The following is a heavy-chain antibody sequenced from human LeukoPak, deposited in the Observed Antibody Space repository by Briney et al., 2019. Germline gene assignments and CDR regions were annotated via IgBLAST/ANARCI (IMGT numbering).Heavy chain of an antibody. CDR1: GYTFTSYD. V-gene: IGHV1-8*01. CDR2: MNPNSGNT. J-gene: IGHJ3*02. D-gene: IGHD3-3*01. Sequence: ASVKVSCKAAGYTFTSYDINWVRQATGQGLEWMGWMNPNSGNTGYAQKFQGRVTMTRNTSISTAYMELSSLRSDDTAVYYCARGADWEWGTLSAFDIWGQGTMVTVSS. CDR3: ARGADWEWGTLSAFDI.